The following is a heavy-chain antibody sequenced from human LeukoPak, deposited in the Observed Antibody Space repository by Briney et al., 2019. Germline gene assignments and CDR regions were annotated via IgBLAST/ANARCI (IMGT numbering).Heavy chain of an antibody. V-gene: IGHV3-23*01. CDR3: AKVGLRGYGDYG. D-gene: IGHD4-17*01. J-gene: IGHJ4*02. Sequence: PGGSLRLSCSASGFTFSSYAMSWVRQPPGKGLEWVSAISGSGGSTYYADSVRGRFTISRDNSKNTLYLQMNSLRAEDTAVYYCAKVGLRGYGDYGGGQGTLVTVSS. CDR2: ISGSGGST. CDR1: GFTFSSYA.